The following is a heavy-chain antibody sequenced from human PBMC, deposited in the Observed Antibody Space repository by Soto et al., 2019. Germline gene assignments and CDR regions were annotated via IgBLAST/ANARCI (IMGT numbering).Heavy chain of an antibody. D-gene: IGHD6-13*01. CDR2: VYYTGSA. V-gene: IGHV4-59*01. Sequence: QVQLQESSPGLVKPSETLSLTCSVSGDSIGTSYWTWIRQAPGEGLEWIAYVYYTGSATYNPSLKSRVTVSVDTSKTQIYLNVNSVTAADTAVYYCARGRGNAAGTRLDSWGQGTLVTVSS. CDR1: GDSIGTSY. J-gene: IGHJ4*02. CDR3: ARGRGNAAGTRLDS.